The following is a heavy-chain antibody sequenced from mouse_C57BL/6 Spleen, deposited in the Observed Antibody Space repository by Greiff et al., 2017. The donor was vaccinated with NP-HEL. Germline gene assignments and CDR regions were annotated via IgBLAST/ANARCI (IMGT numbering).Heavy chain of an antibody. CDR1: GYTFTSYW. CDR3: ARKGLRLVDY. D-gene: IGHD3-2*02. V-gene: IGHV1-69*01. Sequence: QVQLQQPGAELVMPGASVKLSCKASGYTFTSYWMHWVKQRPGQGLEWIGEIDPSDSYTKYNQKLKGKSTLTVDKSSSTSYMQLSSLTSEDAAVYYCARKGLRLVDYWGQGTTLTVSS. CDR2: IDPSDSYT. J-gene: IGHJ2*01.